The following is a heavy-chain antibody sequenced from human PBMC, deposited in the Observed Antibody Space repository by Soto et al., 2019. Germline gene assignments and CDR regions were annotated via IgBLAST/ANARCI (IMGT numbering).Heavy chain of an antibody. Sequence: LGESLKSSGKCSGYSFTSYWISWVLQMPWKGLEWMGRIDPSDSYTNYSPSFQGHVTISADKSISTAYLQWSSLKASDTAMYYCASRSGAAAGNYYGMDVWGQGTTVTVSS. D-gene: IGHD6-13*01. V-gene: IGHV5-10-1*01. CDR1: GYSFTSYW. CDR2: IDPSDSYT. CDR3: ASRSGAAAGNYYGMDV. J-gene: IGHJ6*02.